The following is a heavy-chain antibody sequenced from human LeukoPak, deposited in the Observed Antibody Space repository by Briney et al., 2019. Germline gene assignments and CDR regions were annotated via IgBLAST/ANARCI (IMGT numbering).Heavy chain of an antibody. V-gene: IGHV3-11*04. CDR3: ARCEWEVRL. CDR1: GFTFSDSY. J-gene: IGHJ4*02. CDR2: IGGSGTSV. Sequence: GGSLRLSCAASGFTFSDSYMTWIRQVPGKGLEWVASIGGSGTSVDYADSVKGRFAISRDNAKKSLYLQMNSLRVEDTATYFCARCEWEVRLWGQGTLVTVSS. D-gene: IGHD1-26*01.